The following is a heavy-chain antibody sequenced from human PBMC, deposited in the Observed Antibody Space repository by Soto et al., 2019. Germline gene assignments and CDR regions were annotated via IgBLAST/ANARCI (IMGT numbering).Heavy chain of an antibody. CDR2: IKSKTDGGTT. V-gene: IGHV3-15*01. CDR3: TTRRELLPYWFDP. CDR1: GFTFSNAW. J-gene: IGHJ5*02. Sequence: GGSLRLSCAASGFTFSNAWMSRVRQAPGKGLEWVGRIKSKTDGGTTDYAAPVKGRFTISRDDSKNTLYLQMNSLKTEDTAVYYCTTRRELLPYWFDPWGQGTLVTVSS. D-gene: IGHD1-26*01.